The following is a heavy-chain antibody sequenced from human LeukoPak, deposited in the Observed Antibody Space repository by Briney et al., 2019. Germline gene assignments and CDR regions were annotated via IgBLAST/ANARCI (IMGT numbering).Heavy chain of an antibody. D-gene: IGHD5-24*01. CDR1: GYNFSTYW. CDR3: ARRDGYNLAFDI. Sequence: GESLKISCMGSGYNFSTYWIGWVRQMPGKGLEWMGIFYPGDPDTRYSPSFQGQVTFSADKSISTAYLQWSSLKASDTAMYYCARRDGYNLAFDIWGQGTMVTVSS. V-gene: IGHV5-51*01. J-gene: IGHJ3*02. CDR2: FYPGDPDT.